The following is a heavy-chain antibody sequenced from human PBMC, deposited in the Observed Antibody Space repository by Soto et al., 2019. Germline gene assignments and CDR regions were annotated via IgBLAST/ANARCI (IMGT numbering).Heavy chain of an antibody. D-gene: IGHD7-27*01. CDR3: ARDEVSESGYYYGMGV. CDR1: GGSISSGGYY. CDR2: IYYSGST. J-gene: IGHJ6*02. V-gene: IGHV4-31*02. Sequence: PSETLSLTXTVSGGSISSGGYYWSWIRQHPGKGLEWIGYIYYSGSTYYNPSLKSRVTISVDTSKNQFSLKLSSVTAADTAVYYCARDEVSESGYYYGMGVWGQGTTVTVSS.